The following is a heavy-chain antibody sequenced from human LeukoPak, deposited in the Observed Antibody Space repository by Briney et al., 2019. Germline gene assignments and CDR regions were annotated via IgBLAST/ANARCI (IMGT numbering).Heavy chain of an antibody. Sequence: SETLSLTCSVSAGFISIGSVYWGWIRQSPGKGLEWIGSFYSSGSTHYNPSLKTRGTISADTSKNQFSLHLRSVTAADTAIYYCARRPTALHAFDLWGHGTMVTVSS. CDR2: FYSSGST. J-gene: IGHJ3*01. CDR1: AGFISIGSVY. CDR3: ARRPTALHAFDL. V-gene: IGHV4-39*01.